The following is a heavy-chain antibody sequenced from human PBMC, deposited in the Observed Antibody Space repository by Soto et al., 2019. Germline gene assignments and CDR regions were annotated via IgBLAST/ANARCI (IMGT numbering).Heavy chain of an antibody. CDR1: GGTFRNYP. V-gene: IGHV1-69*04. CDR3: ARGRYGDY. Sequence: GASVKVSCKASGGTFRNYPINWVRQAPGQGLEWMGSIFPLTDIPDYAQNFQARLTISADKSTSTAYMELSSLTSDDTALYYCARGRYGDYWGQGALVTVSS. D-gene: IGHD4-17*01. CDR2: IFPLTDIP. J-gene: IGHJ4*02.